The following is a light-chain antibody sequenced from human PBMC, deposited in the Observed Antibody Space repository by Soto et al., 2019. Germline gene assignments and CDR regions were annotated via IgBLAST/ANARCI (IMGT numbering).Light chain of an antibody. J-gene: IGLJ3*02. Sequence: QSALTQPPSASGSPGQSVTISCTGTSSDVGGSNSVSWYQQHPGKAPKLIIYEVSKWPSGVPDRFSGSKSGNTASLTVSGLQAADEADHYCGSYAGTNNLVFGGGTKLTVL. CDR2: EVS. CDR3: GSYAGTNNLV. CDR1: SSDVGGSNS. V-gene: IGLV2-8*01.